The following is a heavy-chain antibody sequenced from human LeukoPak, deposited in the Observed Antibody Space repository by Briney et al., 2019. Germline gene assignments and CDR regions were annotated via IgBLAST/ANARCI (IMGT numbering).Heavy chain of an antibody. V-gene: IGHV3-30*18. Sequence: SGGSLRLSCAASGFTFSSYGMHWVRQAPGKGLEWVAVISYDGSNKYYADSVKGRFTISRDNSKNTLYLQMNSLRAEDTAVYYCAKDLGSGGGDDYWGQGTLVTVSS. CDR2: ISYDGSNK. J-gene: IGHJ4*02. D-gene: IGHD3-16*01. CDR3: AKDLGSGGGDDY. CDR1: GFTFSSYG.